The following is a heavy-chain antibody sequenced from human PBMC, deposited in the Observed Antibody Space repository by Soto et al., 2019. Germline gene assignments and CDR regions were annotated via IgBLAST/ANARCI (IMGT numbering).Heavy chain of an antibody. CDR1: GYTFTGYY. D-gene: IGHD6-19*01. Sequence: ASVKVSCKASGYTFTGYYMHWVRQAPGQGLEWMGWINPNSGGTNYAQKFQGWVTMTRDTSISTAYMELSRLRSDDTAVYYCARSPGSEQWLVTFDYWGQGTLVTVSS. CDR2: INPNSGGT. J-gene: IGHJ4*02. V-gene: IGHV1-2*04. CDR3: ARSPGSEQWLVTFDY.